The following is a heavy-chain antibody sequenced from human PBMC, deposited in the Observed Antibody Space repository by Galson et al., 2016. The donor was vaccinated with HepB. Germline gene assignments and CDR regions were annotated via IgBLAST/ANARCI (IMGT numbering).Heavy chain of an antibody. CDR1: GFNYSSYS. D-gene: IGHD2-2*01. CDR2: ISSSSSTI. CDR3: AKDAILACGTGCYADY. J-gene: IGHJ4*02. V-gene: IGHV3-48*01. Sequence: SLRLSCAASGFNYSSYSMNWVRQAPGKRLECVSYISSSSSTIHYADSVNGRFTISRDNAKNSLSLQMNSLRAEDTAVYYCAKDAILACGTGCYADYWGQGTLVTVSS.